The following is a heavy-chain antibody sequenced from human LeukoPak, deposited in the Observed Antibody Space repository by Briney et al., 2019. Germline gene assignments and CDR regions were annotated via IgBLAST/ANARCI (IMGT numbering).Heavy chain of an antibody. CDR3: SKDTSLGKYCTNGVCSPCAY. Sequence: PGGSLRLSCAGSGFTFSSYAMSWVRQAPGQGLEWVAVISDSGSYTSYADSVRGRFTISRDNSRNTLYLQMISLRAEDTAVYYCSKDTSLGKYCTNGVCSPCAYWGQGTLVTVSP. CDR1: GFTFSSYA. J-gene: IGHJ4*02. CDR2: ISDSGSYT. D-gene: IGHD2-8*01. V-gene: IGHV3-23*01.